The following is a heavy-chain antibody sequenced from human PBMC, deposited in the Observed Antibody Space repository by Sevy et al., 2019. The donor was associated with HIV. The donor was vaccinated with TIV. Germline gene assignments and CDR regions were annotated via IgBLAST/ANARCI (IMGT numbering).Heavy chain of an antibody. CDR3: ARASSDLTYYYDSSGYYFDY. D-gene: IGHD3-22*01. Sequence: GGSLRLSCAASGFTFSSYSMNWVRQAPGKGLEWVSSISSSSSYIYYADSVKGRFTISRDNAKNSLYPQMNSLRAEDTAVYYCARASSDLTYYYDSSGYYFDYWGQGTLVTVSS. V-gene: IGHV3-21*01. CDR1: GFTFSSYS. J-gene: IGHJ4*02. CDR2: ISSSSSYI.